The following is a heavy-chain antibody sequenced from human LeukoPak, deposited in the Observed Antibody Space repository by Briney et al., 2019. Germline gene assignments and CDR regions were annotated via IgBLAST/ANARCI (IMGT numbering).Heavy chain of an antibody. CDR1: GYIFPNYY. Sequence: ASVKVSCKASGYIFPNYYIHWVRQAPGQGLEWMGIMNPSGGGTSYAQKFQGRVTMTGDTSTSTVYMELSSLTSEDTAVYFCARGAYYNDGNDYPLGYWGQGTLVTVSS. CDR2: MNPSGGGT. V-gene: IGHV1-46*01. J-gene: IGHJ4*02. D-gene: IGHD3-22*01. CDR3: ARGAYYNDGNDYPLGY.